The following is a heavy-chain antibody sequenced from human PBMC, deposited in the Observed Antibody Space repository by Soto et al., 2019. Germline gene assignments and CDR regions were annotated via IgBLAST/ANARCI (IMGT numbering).Heavy chain of an antibody. J-gene: IGHJ4*02. V-gene: IGHV1-8*01. CDR2: MNPNSRNT. Sequence: QVQLVQSGAEVKKPGASVKVSCKASGYTFTSYDINWVRQATGQGLEWMGWMNPNSRNTGYAQKFQGRVTMTKNTSISTAYMELSRLRSDDTAVHYCARSTNDYGDRHWGQGALVTVSS. CDR1: GYTFTSYD. D-gene: IGHD4-17*01. CDR3: ARSTNDYGDRH.